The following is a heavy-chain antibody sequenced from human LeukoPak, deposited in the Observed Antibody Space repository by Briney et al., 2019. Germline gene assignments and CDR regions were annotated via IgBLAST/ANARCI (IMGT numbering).Heavy chain of an antibody. J-gene: IGHJ6*03. V-gene: IGHV6-1*01. Sequence: SQTLSLTCAISGDSVFSNSAAWNWIRQSPSRGLEWLGRTCYRSKWYNDYAVSVKSRITINPDTSKNQFSLHLNSVTPEDTAVYSAAEGENYYGSGCYWDYYYYYMDVWGKGTTVTVSS. D-gene: IGHD3-10*01. CDR3: AEGENYYGSGCYWDYYYYYMDV. CDR2: TCYRSKWYN. CDR1: GDSVFSNSAA.